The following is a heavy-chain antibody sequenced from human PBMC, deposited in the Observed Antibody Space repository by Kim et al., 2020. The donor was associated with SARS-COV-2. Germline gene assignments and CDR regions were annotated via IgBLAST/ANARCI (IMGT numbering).Heavy chain of an antibody. J-gene: IGHJ6*02. Sequence: ASVKVSCKVSGYTLTELSMHWVRQAPGKGLEWMGGFDPEDGETIYAQKFQGRVTMTEDTSTDTAYMELSSLRSEDTAAYYCATGGSGSYSPDYYYGMDVWGQGTTVTVSS. CDR1: GYTLTELS. D-gene: IGHD3-10*01. V-gene: IGHV1-24*01. CDR3: ATGGSGSYSPDYYYGMDV. CDR2: FDPEDGET.